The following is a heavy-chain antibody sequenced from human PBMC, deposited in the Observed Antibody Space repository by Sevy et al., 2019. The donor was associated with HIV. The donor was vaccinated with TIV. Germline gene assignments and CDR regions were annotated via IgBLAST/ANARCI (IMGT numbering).Heavy chain of an antibody. D-gene: IGHD1-26*01. CDR3: TRLRGAGEWEPYYFDY. Sequence: GGSLRLSCAASGFTFSGSAMHWVRQASGKGLEWVGRIRSKANSYATAYAASVKGRFTISRDDSKNTAYLQMNSLKTEDTAVYYCTRLRGAGEWEPYYFDYWGQGTLVTVSS. V-gene: IGHV3-73*01. CDR1: GFTFSGSA. J-gene: IGHJ4*02. CDR2: IRSKANSYAT.